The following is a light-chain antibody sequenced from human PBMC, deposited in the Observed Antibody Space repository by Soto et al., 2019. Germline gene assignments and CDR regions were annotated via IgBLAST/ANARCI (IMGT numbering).Light chain of an antibody. J-gene: IGKJ5*01. CDR1: QTVSSNY. CDR3: KQYGNSPFT. V-gene: IGKV3-20*01. Sequence: EIILTQSPDTLSLSPGERATLSCRASQTVSSNYLAWCQQRPGQAPRLLIYGAYTRAAGIQDRFSGSGSGTDFTLTIRRLEPEDFVVYYCKQYGNSPFTFGQGTRLEIK. CDR2: GAY.